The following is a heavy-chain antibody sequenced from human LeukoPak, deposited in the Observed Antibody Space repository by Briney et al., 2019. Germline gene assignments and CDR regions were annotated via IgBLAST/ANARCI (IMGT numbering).Heavy chain of an antibody. J-gene: IGHJ6*02. V-gene: IGHV4-39*01. D-gene: IGHD6-6*01. CDR2: IYYSGSA. CDR1: GGSISSSSYY. Sequence: PSETLSLTCTVSGGSISSSSYYWGWIRQPPGKGLEWIGSIYYSGSAYYNPSLKSRVTISVDTSKNQFSLKLSSVTAADTGVYHCARMRYRTSSVDVWGQGPTWTVSS. CDR3: ARMRYRTSSVDV.